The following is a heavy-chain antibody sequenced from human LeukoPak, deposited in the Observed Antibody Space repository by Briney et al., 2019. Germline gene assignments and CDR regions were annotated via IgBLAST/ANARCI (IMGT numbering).Heavy chain of an antibody. D-gene: IGHD6-6*01. J-gene: IGHJ3*02. CDR2: IIPIFGTA. CDR1: GGTFSSYA. CDR3: ARKLLEYSNSPSTFDI. Sequence: SVKVSCKASGGTFSSYAISWVRQAPGQGLEWMGGIIPIFGTANYAQKFQGRVAITTDESTSTAYMELSSLRSEDTAVYYCARKLLEYSNSPSTFDIWGQGTMVTVSS. V-gene: IGHV1-69*05.